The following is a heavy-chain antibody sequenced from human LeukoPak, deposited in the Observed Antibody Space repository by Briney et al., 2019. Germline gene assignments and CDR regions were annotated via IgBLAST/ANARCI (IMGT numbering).Heavy chain of an antibody. CDR3: ARDQPTPDYDFWSGYDY. D-gene: IGHD3-3*01. CDR1: GFTFDDYA. CDR2: ISWNSGSI. Sequence: GGSLRLSCAASGFTFDDYAMHWVRQAPGKGLEWVSGISWNSGSIGYADSVKGRFTISRDNAKNSLYLQMNSLRAEDTAVYYCARDQPTPDYDFWSGYDYWGQGTLVTVSS. J-gene: IGHJ4*02. V-gene: IGHV3-9*01.